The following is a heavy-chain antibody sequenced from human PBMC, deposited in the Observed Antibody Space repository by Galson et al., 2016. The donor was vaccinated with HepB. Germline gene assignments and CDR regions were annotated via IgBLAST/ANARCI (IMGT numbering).Heavy chain of an antibody. CDR2: LSVSGTNT. Sequence: SLRLSCATSGFSLSSYVMTWVRQAPGKGLEWVSTLSVSGTNTYYADSVKGRFTISRDKSKSTLYLQMNSLRFDDTAVYYCARASTALFDYWGQGILVTVSS. D-gene: IGHD4-11*01. CDR3: ARASTALFDY. J-gene: IGHJ4*02. V-gene: IGHV3-23*01. CDR1: GFSLSSYV.